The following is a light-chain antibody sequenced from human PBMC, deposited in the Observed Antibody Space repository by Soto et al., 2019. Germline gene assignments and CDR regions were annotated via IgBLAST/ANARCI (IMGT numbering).Light chain of an antibody. CDR1: EGFSNY. CDR3: QKYNNGGPLT. V-gene: IGKV1-27*01. Sequence: DIQMTHSRSSLSASLGHIVTIPCRASEGFSNYLAWFQQRPGKAPALLIYAASTLQSGVPSRFSGSGSGTDFTLTINNLQPDDVAIYYCQKYNNGGPLTFGGGTKVDI. CDR2: AAS. J-gene: IGKJ4*01.